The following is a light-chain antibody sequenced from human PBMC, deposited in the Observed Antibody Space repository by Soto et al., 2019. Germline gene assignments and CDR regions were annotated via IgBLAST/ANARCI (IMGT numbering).Light chain of an antibody. CDR1: SSDVGGYNY. CDR2: DVS. V-gene: IGLV2-14*03. CDR3: SSYTTSNTRQIA. Sequence: QSALTQPASVSGSPGQSITISCTGTSSDVGGYNYVSWYQHHPGKAPKLMIYDVSNRPSGVSNRFSGSKSGKTASLTISGLHPEDEADYYSSSYTTSNTRQIAFGTGTKVTV. J-gene: IGLJ1*01.